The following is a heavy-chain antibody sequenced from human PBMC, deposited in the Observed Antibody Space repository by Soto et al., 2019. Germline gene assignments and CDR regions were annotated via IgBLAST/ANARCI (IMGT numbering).Heavy chain of an antibody. CDR2: ISGGGGFT. CDR1: GFTLRSYA. Sequence: GGSLRLACAASGFTLRSYAMSGFRQAPGKGLEWVSAISGGGGFTYSADSVKGRFTISRDNSKNTVFLQMNSLRAEDTAVYFCAKDVVLLLGGIDDFYYHGMDVSAQGPMGTV. CDR3: AKDVVLLLGGIDDFYYHGMDV. J-gene: IGHJ6*02. D-gene: IGHD2-8*01. V-gene: IGHV3-23*01.